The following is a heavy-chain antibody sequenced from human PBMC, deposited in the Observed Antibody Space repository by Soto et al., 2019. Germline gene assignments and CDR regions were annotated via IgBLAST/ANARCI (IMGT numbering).Heavy chain of an antibody. D-gene: IGHD3-22*01. V-gene: IGHV1-69*13. CDR1: GYTFTSYG. CDR2: IIPIFGTA. Sequence: SVKVSCKASGYTFTSYGISWVRQAPGQGLEWMGGIIPIFGTANYAQKFQGRVTITADESTSTAYMELSSLRSEDTAVYYCARQTRYYYDSSGLGFPAPSPLDYWGQGTLVTVSS. J-gene: IGHJ4*02. CDR3: ARQTRYYYDSSGLGFPAPSPLDY.